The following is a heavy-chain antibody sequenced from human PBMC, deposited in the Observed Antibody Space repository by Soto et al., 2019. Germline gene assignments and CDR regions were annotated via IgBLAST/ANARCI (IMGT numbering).Heavy chain of an antibody. Sequence: SETLSLTCTVSGGSISSYYWSWIRQPPGKGLEWIGYIYYSGSTNYNPSLKSRVTISVDTSKNQFSLKLSSVTAADTAVYYCARVSGCLYVDDWGQGTLVTAPQ. D-gene: IGHD6-19*01. CDR1: GGSISSYY. J-gene: IGHJ4*02. CDR3: ARVSGCLYVDD. CDR2: IYYSGST. V-gene: IGHV4-59*01.